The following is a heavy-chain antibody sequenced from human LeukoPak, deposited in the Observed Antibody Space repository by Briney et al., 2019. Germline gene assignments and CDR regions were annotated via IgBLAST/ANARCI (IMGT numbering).Heavy chain of an antibody. CDR2: IKQDGSEK. J-gene: IGHJ2*01. D-gene: IGHD5-24*01. Sequence: GGSLRLSRAASGFTFSSYWMNWVRQAPGKGLEWVANIKQDGSEKNYVDFVKSRFTISRDNAKNSLDLQMNSLRAEDTAMYYCARARGDGYQWYFDLWGRGTLVTVSS. CDR3: ARARGDGYQWYFDL. CDR1: GFTFSSYW. V-gene: IGHV3-7*01.